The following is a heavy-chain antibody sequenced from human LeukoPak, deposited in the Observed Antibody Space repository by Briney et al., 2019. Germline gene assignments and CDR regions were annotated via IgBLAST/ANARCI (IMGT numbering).Heavy chain of an antibody. J-gene: IGHJ5*02. CDR1: GFTFSSYS. D-gene: IGHD6-6*01. V-gene: IGHV3-21*01. CDR3: ARDQSIAARGHNWFDP. Sequence: PGGSLRLSCAASGFTFSSYSMNWVRQAPGKGLEWVSSISSSSSYIYYADSVKGRFTISRDNAKNSLYLQMNSLRAEDTAVYYCARDQSIAARGHNWFDPWGQGTLVTVSS. CDR2: ISSSSSYI.